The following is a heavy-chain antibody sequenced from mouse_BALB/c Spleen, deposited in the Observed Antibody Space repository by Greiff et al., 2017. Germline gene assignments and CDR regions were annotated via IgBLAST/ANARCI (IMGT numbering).Heavy chain of an antibody. CDR2: ISDGGSYT. CDR1: GFTFSDYY. CDR3: ARDGDGNYPFAY. V-gene: IGHV5-4*02. D-gene: IGHD2-1*01. J-gene: IGHJ3*01. Sequence: EVMLVESGGGLVKPGGSLKLSCAASGFTFSDYYMYWVRQTPEKRLEWVATISDGGSYTYYPDSVKGRFTISRDNAKNNLYLQMSSLKSEDTAMYYCARDGDGNYPFAYWGQGTLVTVSA.